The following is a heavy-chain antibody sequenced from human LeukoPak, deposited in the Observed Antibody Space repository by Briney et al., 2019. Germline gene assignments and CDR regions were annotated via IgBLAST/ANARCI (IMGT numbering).Heavy chain of an antibody. J-gene: IGHJ4*02. CDR1: GYTFTAYY. CDR3: ARNGAWGSYRLHDF. V-gene: IGHV1-2*02. CDR2: INPNSGGT. D-gene: IGHD3-16*02. Sequence: GASVTVSCKASGYTFTAYYIHWVRQAPGQGLEWMGWINPNSGGTNYAQKFQGRVTMTRDTSISTAYMELTNLISDDTAVYYCARNGAWGSYRLHDFWGQGTLVTVSS.